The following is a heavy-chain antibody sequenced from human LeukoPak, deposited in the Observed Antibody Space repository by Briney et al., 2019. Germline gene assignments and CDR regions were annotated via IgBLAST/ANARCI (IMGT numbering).Heavy chain of an antibody. CDR1: KFTVSSNY. CDR3: VKDDNSGWFPPLDF. CDR2: IFSDGSA. J-gene: IGHJ4*02. Sequence: GGSLRLSCVASKFTVSSNYMSWVRQAPGKGLEWVSVIFSDGSAYYADSVRGRFTISRDISKNTLYLQMNSLRVEDTAVYYCVKDDNSGWFPPLDFWGQGTLVTVSS. D-gene: IGHD6-19*01. V-gene: IGHV3-53*01.